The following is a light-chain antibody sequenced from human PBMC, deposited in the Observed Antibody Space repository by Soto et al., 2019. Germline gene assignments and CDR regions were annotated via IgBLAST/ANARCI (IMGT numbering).Light chain of an antibody. Sequence: EIVLTQSPSTLSLSPGETATLSCRASQSISNYLAWYQHKPGQAPRLLIFDASNRATGIPARFSGSGSGTDFTLTISGPEPEDFAIYYCQQYNSLYTFGQGTRLEIK. V-gene: IGKV3-11*01. J-gene: IGKJ5*01. CDR3: QQYNSLYT. CDR2: DAS. CDR1: QSISNY.